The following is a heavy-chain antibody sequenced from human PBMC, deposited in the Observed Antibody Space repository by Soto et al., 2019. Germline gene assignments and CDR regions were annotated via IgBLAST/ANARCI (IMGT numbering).Heavy chain of an antibody. CDR2: VRHTGST. CDR1: GASIASDHW. Sequence: SETLSLTCAVSGASIASDHWWTWIRQPPGKGLEWIAEVRHTGSTEYSPSLRSRVTISVDKSKNQVSLKVSSVTAADTAVYYCTRRPYRSTSGGIDYWGQGTLVTVSS. J-gene: IGHJ4*02. V-gene: IGHV4-4*02. CDR3: TRRPYRSTSGGIDY. D-gene: IGHD2-15*01.